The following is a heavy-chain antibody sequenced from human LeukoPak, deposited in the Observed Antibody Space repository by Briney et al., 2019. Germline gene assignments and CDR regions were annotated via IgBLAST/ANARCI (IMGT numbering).Heavy chain of an antibody. CDR3: TRDQFASSGHSDY. CDR2: IRSKAYGGTT. CDR1: GFTFGDYG. J-gene: IGHJ4*02. V-gene: IGHV3-49*04. Sequence: PGGSLRVSCTASGFTFGDYGMSWVRQAPGKGLEWVGFIRSKAYGGTTEYAASVKGRFTIARDDSKSIAYLQMNSLKTEDTAVYYCTRDQFASSGHSDYWGQGTLVTVSS. D-gene: IGHD6-19*01.